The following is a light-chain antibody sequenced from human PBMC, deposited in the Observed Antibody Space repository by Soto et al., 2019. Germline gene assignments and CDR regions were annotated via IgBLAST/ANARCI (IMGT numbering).Light chain of an antibody. CDR1: QGITNY. J-gene: IGKJ3*01. CDR2: AAS. V-gene: IGKV1-27*01. CDR3: QKYNGAPFT. Sequence: DIQMTQSPSSLSASVGDRVTITCRASQGITNYLAWYQQKPGKVPKLLIQAASTLQSGVPPRFSGSGSGTDFNLTISSLQPEAVANYYCQKYNGAPFTFGPGTKVDIK.